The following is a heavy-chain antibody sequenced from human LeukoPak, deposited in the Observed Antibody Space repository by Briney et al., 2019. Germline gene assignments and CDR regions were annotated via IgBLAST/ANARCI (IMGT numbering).Heavy chain of an antibody. CDR2: ISSGGST. J-gene: IGHJ4*02. CDR3: ARDPYCSSTSCYKYFDY. D-gene: IGHD2-2*02. V-gene: IGHV3-23*01. Sequence: PGGSLRLSCAASGFTFSSYAMTWVRQAPGKGLEWVSVISSGGSTYYADSVKGRFTISRDNSKNTLYLQMNSLRAEDTAVYYCARDPYCSSTSCYKYFDYWGQGTLVTVSS. CDR1: GFTFSSYA.